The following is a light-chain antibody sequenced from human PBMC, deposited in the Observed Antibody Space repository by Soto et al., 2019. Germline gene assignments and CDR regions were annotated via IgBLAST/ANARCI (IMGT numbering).Light chain of an antibody. CDR1: QSISSW. CDR2: KAS. CDR3: QQYNSYSPPWT. V-gene: IGKV1-5*03. Sequence: DIQXTXXXXTLSASVGDRVTITCRASQSISSWLAWYQQKPGKAPKLLIYKASSLESGVPSRFSGSGSGTEFTLTISSLQTDDFATYYCQQYNSYSPPWTFGQGTKVEIK. J-gene: IGKJ1*01.